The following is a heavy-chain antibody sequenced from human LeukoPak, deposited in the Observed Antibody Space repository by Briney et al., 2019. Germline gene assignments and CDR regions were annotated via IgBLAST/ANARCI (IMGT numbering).Heavy chain of an antibody. Sequence: SETLSLTCTVSGGSISSGSYYWSWIRQPAGKGLEWIGRIYTSGSTNYNPSLKSRVTISVDMSKNQFSLKLSSVTAADTAVYYCARGQYLLNYWGQGTLVTVSP. V-gene: IGHV4-61*02. J-gene: IGHJ4*02. CDR2: IYTSGST. CDR1: GGSISSGSYY. D-gene: IGHD2-15*01. CDR3: ARGQYLLNY.